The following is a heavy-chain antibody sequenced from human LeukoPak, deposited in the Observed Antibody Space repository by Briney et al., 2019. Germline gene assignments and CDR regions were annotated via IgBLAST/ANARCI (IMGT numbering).Heavy chain of an antibody. CDR1: GGSISGYY. D-gene: IGHD3-22*01. CDR2: IYYSGST. V-gene: IGHV4-59*01. CDR3: ARSDYYDSSGYYSVDY. Sequence: PSETLSLTCTVSGGSISGYYWSWIRQPPGKGLEWIGYIYYSGSTNYNPSLKSRVTISVDTSKNQFSLELSSVTAADTAVYYCARSDYYDSSGYYSVDYWGQGTLVTVSS. J-gene: IGHJ4*02.